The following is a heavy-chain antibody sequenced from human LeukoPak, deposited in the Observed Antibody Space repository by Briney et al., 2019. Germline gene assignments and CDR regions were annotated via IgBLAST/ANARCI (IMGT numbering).Heavy chain of an antibody. CDR1: GYTFTSYD. Sequence: ASVKVSCKASGYTFTSYDINWVRQAPGQGLEWMGWMNPNSGNTGYAQKFQGRVTITRNTSISTAYMELSSLRSEDTAVYYCARSMAFYYMDVWGKGTTVTVSS. J-gene: IGHJ6*03. V-gene: IGHV1-8*03. D-gene: IGHD2-8*01. CDR2: MNPNSGNT. CDR3: ARSMAFYYMDV.